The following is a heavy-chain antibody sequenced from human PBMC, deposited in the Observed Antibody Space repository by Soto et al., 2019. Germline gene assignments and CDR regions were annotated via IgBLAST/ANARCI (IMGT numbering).Heavy chain of an antibody. D-gene: IGHD5-12*01. J-gene: IGHJ6*02. CDR3: TKGGYDLIYYFGIDV. Sequence: EVQLIESGGGWVQPGTSLRVSCAAFEFTFHEYAMHWVRQAPGKGLEWVSGISSDGDTIAYADSVQGRFTVFRDKAKNSLYLQMNSLRAEDTALYYCTKGGYDLIYYFGIDVWGQGTTVTVSS. CDR2: ISSDGDTI. CDR1: EFTFHEYA. V-gene: IGHV3-9*01.